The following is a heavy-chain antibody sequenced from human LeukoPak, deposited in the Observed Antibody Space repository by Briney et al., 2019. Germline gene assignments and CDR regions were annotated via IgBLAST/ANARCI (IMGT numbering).Heavy chain of an antibody. CDR2: ISGSGTTI. Sequence: GGSLRLSCAASGFTFTDYYMGWIRQAPGKRLEWLSYISGSGTTIFYADSVKGRFTISRDNAKNSVDLQMNSLRAEDTAVYYCGRDFGLVGTKRSFDLWGQGTMVTVSS. CDR3: GRDFGLVGTKRSFDL. CDR1: GFTFTDYY. J-gene: IGHJ3*01. V-gene: IGHV3-11*01. D-gene: IGHD1-7*01.